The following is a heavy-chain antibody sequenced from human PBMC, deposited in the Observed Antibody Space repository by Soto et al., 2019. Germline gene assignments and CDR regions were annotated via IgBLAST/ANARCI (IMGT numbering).Heavy chain of an antibody. CDR2: IYYSGST. CDR1: GGSISSYY. CDR3: ARDLGAADAFDF. J-gene: IGHJ3*01. V-gene: IGHV4-59*01. Sequence: SETLSLTCTVSGGSISSYYWSWIRQPPGKGLEWIGYIYYSGSTNYNPSLKSRVTISVDTSKNQFSLKLSSVTAADTAVYYCARDLGAADAFDFWGQGTMVTLSS. D-gene: IGHD6-13*01.